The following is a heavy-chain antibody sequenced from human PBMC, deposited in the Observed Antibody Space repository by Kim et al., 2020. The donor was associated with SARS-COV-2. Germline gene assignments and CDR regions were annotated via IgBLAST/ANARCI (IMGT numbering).Heavy chain of an antibody. CDR3: ATRSRVRGVILDP. V-gene: IGHV4-31*03. D-gene: IGHD3-10*01. CDR2: IYYSGST. CDR1: GGSISSGGYY. J-gene: IGHJ5*02. Sequence: SETLSLTCTVSGGSISSGGYYWSWIRQHPGKGLEWIGYIYYSGSTYYNPSLKSRVTISVDTSKNQFSLKLSSVTAADTAVYYCATRSRVRGVILDPWGQGTLVTVSS.